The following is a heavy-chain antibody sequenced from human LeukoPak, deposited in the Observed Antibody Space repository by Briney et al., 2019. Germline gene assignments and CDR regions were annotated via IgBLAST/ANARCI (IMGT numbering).Heavy chain of an antibody. D-gene: IGHD3-16*02. V-gene: IGHV4-34*01. CDR1: GGSFSGYY. CDR3: ARARDYVWGSYRYWYFDL. Sequence: PSETLSLTCAVYGGSFSGYYWSWIRQPPGKGLEWIGEINHSGSTNYNPSLKSRVTISVDTSNNQFSLKLSSVTAADTAVYYCARARDYVWGSYRYWYFDLWGRGTLVTVSS. CDR2: INHSGST. J-gene: IGHJ2*01.